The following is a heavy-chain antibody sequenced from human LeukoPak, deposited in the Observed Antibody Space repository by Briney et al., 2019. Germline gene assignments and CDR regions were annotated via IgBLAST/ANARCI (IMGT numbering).Heavy chain of an antibody. CDR3: ARRDNSCWYFDY. Sequence: GESLKISCQGSGYSFSNYWIGWVRQMPGKGLEWMGIMYPGDFDTRYSPSFQGQVTISADKSISTAYLQWSSLQASDTAMYYCARRDNSCWYFDYWGQGTLVTVSS. CDR1: GYSFSNYW. D-gene: IGHD6-19*01. V-gene: IGHV5-51*01. J-gene: IGHJ4*02. CDR2: MYPGDFDT.